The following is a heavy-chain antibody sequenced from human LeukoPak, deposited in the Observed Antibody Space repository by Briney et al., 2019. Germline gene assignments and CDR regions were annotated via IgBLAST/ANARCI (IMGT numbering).Heavy chain of an antibody. CDR1: GYSISSGYY. Sequence: PSETLSLTCTVSGYSISSGYYWGWIRQPPGKGLEWIGSIYHSGSTYYNPSLKSRVTISVDTSKNQFSLKLSSVTAADTAVYYCARSYGDYVENWFDPWGQGTLVTVSS. V-gene: IGHV4-38-2*02. J-gene: IGHJ5*02. CDR2: IYHSGST. D-gene: IGHD4-17*01. CDR3: ARSYGDYVENWFDP.